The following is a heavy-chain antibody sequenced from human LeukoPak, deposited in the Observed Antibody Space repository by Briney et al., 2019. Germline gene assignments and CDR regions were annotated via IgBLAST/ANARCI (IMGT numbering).Heavy chain of an antibody. J-gene: IGHJ6*02. V-gene: IGHV4-31*03. Sequence: PSETLSLTCTVSGGSISSGGYYWSWIRQHPGKGLEWIGYIYYNGSTYYNPSLKSRVTISVDTSKNQFSLKLSSVTAADTAVYYCARVGGGPYYDFWSGRPPYYGMDVWGQGTTVTVSS. CDR3: ARVGGGPYYDFWSGRPPYYGMDV. CDR2: IYYNGST. CDR1: GGSISSGGYY. D-gene: IGHD3-3*01.